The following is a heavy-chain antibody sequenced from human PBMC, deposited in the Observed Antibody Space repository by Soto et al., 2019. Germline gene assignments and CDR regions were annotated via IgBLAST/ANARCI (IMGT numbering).Heavy chain of an antibody. Sequence: QVQLQESGPGLVKPSQTLSLTCTVSGGSISSGGYYWSWIRQHPGKGLEWIGYIYYSGSTYYNPSLKCRVTISVDTSKNLFSLKLSSVTAADTAVYYCARSGYSYGPNPLLYWGQGTLVTVSS. CDR3: ARSGYSYGPNPLLY. D-gene: IGHD5-18*01. CDR1: GGSISSGGYY. V-gene: IGHV4-31*03. CDR2: IYYSGST. J-gene: IGHJ4*02.